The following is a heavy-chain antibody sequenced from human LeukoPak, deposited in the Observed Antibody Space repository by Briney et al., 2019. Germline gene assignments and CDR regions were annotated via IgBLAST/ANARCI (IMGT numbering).Heavy chain of an antibody. J-gene: IGHJ4*02. CDR1: GGSISSTNSY. D-gene: IGHD4-11*01. Sequence: SETLSLTCTVSGGSISSTNSYWGWISQSPRTGLEWLGNIYSSGSSYYNPSLKSRVTISIDTSENQFCLKLTSVPAADTAVYYCARKREGHTTGIDYWGQGTLVTVSS. CDR3: ARKREGHTTGIDY. V-gene: IGHV4-39*07. CDR2: IYSSGSS.